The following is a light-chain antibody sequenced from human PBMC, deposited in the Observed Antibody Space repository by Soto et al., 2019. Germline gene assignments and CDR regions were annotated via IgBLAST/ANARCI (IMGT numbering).Light chain of an antibody. CDR2: DVS. CDR1: SSDVGGYNF. CDR3: CSYAGSYTEV. J-gene: IGLJ1*01. Sequence: SALAQPRSVSGSPGQSVTMSCTGTSSDVGGYNFVSWYQQHPGKAPKLMIYDVSERPSGVPDRFFGSKSGNTASLTISGLQAEDEADYYCCSYAGSYTEVFGTGTKVTVL. V-gene: IGLV2-11*01.